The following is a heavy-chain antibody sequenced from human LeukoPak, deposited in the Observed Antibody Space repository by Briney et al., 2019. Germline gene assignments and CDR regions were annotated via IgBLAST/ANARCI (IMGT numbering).Heavy chain of an antibody. CDR2: ISAYNGNT. D-gene: IGHD3-3*01. CDR1: GYSFTSYG. J-gene: IGHJ5*02. Sequence: GASVKVSCKASGYSFTSYGISWVRQAPGQGLEWMGWISAYNGNTNYAQKLQGRVTMATDTSTSTAYMELRSLRSDDTAVYYCARVHINYDFWSGYLKVGGGRENWFDPWGQGTLVTVSS. CDR3: ARVHINYDFWSGYLKVGGGRENWFDP. V-gene: IGHV1-18*01.